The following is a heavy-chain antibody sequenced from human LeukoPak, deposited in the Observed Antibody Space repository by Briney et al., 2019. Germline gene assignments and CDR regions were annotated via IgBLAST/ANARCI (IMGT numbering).Heavy chain of an antibody. Sequence: VASVTVSFKASGYTFIAKYMHWVRQAPGQGLEWMGWINPNSGGTNYAPEFQGRVIMTRDTSISTAYMEMRRLRSDDTAVYYCAITSWATLNAFDIWGQGTVVTVSP. CDR3: AITSWATLNAFDI. CDR1: GYTFIAKY. V-gene: IGHV1-2*02. CDR2: INPNSGGT. D-gene: IGHD5-12*01. J-gene: IGHJ3*02.